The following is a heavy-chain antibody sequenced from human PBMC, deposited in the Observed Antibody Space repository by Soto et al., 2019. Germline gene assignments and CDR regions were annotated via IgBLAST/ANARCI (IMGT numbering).Heavy chain of an antibody. Sequence: SETLSLTCTVSGGSISSYYWSWIRQPPGKGLEWIGYIYYSGSTNYNPSLKSRVTISVDTSKNQFSLRLTSVTAADTAVYYCVTVNLVGAAYYFDYWGPGTLVTVSS. CDR1: GGSISSYY. J-gene: IGHJ4*02. CDR2: IYYSGST. CDR3: VTVNLVGAAYYFDY. V-gene: IGHV4-59*08. D-gene: IGHD1-26*01.